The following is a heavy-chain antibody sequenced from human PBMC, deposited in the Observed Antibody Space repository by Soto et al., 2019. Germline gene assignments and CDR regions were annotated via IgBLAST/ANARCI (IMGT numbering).Heavy chain of an antibody. Sequence: SETLSLTCAVYGGSFSGYYWSWIRQPPGKGLERIGEINHSGSTNYNPSLKSRVTISVDTSKNQFSLKLSSVTAADTAVYYCASYCSSTSCYGGLDYWGQGTLVTVSS. CDR3: ASYCSSTSCYGGLDY. J-gene: IGHJ4*02. D-gene: IGHD2-2*01. CDR2: INHSGST. CDR1: GGSFSGYY. V-gene: IGHV4-34*01.